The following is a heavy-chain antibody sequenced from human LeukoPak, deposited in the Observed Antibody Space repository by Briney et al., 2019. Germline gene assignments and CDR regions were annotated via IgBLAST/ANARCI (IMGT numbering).Heavy chain of an antibody. J-gene: IGHJ6*02. V-gene: IGHV4-59*01. CDR3: ARDCTNAGSGMDV. CDR2: IYYNGST. Sequence: AETLSLTCTVSGGSISSYYWSWIRQPPGKGLEWIGYIYYNGSTNYNPSLKSRVTISVDTSKNQFSLKLSSVTAADTAVYYCARDCTNAGSGMDVWGQGTTVTVSS. D-gene: IGHD2-8*01. CDR1: GGSISSYY.